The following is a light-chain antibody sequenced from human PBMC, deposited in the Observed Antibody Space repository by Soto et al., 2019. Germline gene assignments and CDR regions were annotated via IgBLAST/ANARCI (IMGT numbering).Light chain of an antibody. J-gene: IGKJ4*01. V-gene: IGKV4-1*01. CDR1: QSVLYSSNNRNY. CDR3: QQYYNTPLT. Sequence: DRLFTQSPDPLAGSLGERVTINCKSSQSVLYSSNNRNYLAWYQQKPGQPPKLLIYWASTRESGVPDRFSGSGSGTDFTLTISSLQAEDVAVYYCQQYYNTPLTSGGGTKVDTK. CDR2: WAS.